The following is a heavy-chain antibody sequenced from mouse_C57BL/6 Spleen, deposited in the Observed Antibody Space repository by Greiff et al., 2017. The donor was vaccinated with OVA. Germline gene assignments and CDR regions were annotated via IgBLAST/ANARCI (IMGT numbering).Heavy chain of an antibody. CDR3: ARAYDYDGGPYAMDY. J-gene: IGHJ4*01. V-gene: IGHV1-75*01. Sequence: VQLQQSGPELVKPGASVKISCKASGYTFTDYYINWVKQRPGQGLEWIGWIFPGSGSTYYNEKFKGKATLTVDKSSSTAYMLLSSLTSEDSAVYFCARAYDYDGGPYAMDYWGQGTSVTVSS. CDR1: GYTFTDYY. D-gene: IGHD2-4*01. CDR2: IFPGSGST.